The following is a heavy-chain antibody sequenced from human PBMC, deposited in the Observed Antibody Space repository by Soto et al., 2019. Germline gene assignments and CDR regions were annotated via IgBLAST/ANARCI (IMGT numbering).Heavy chain of an antibody. J-gene: IGHJ4*02. CDR1: GFTFSNAW. D-gene: IGHD1-26*01. CDR3: TTDLEEGATSVDY. V-gene: IGHV3-15*01. Sequence: EVQLVESGGGLVKPGGSLRLSCAASGFTFSNAWMSWVRQAPGKGLEWVGRIKSKTDGGTTDYAAPVKGRFTISRDDSKNTLYLQMNSLKTEDTAVYYCTTDLEEGATSVDYWGQGTLVTVSS. CDR2: IKSKTDGGTT.